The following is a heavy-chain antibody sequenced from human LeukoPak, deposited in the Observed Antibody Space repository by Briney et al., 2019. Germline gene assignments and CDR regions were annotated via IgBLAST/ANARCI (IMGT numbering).Heavy chain of an antibody. V-gene: IGHV1-18*01. CDR3: ARDKQGRWDRSDAFDI. J-gene: IGHJ3*02. CDR2: ISAYNGNT. CDR1: GYTFTSYG. Sequence: WASVKVSCKASGYTFTSYGISWVRQAPGQGLEWMGWISAYNGNTNYAQKLQGRVTMTTDTSTSTAYMELRSLRSDDTAVYYCARDKQGRWDRSDAFDIWGQGTMVTVSS. D-gene: IGHD6-19*01.